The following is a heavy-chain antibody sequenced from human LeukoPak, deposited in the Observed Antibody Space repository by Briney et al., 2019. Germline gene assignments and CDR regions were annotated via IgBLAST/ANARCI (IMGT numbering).Heavy chain of an antibody. V-gene: IGHV3-48*03. Sequence: GGSLRLSCAASGFTFSSYEMNWVRQAPGKGLEWVSYISSSGSTIYYADSVKGRFTISRDNSKNTLYLQMNSLRAEDTAVYYCAKDYYYDSSGFYDMDVWGQGTTVTVSS. CDR1: GFTFSSYE. D-gene: IGHD3-22*01. CDR2: ISSSGSTI. J-gene: IGHJ6*02. CDR3: AKDYYYDSSGFYDMDV.